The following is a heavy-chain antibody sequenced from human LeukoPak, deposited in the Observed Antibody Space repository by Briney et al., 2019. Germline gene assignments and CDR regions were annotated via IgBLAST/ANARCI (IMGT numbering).Heavy chain of an antibody. CDR1: GYTFTSYG. Sequence: ASVKVSCKASGYTFTSYGISWVLQAPGQGLEWMGWISAYNGNTNYAQKLQGRVTMTTDTSTSTAYMELRSLRSDDTAVYYCARDIGFDYDISIDYWGQGTLVTVSS. V-gene: IGHV1-18*01. J-gene: IGHJ4*02. CDR2: ISAYNGNT. D-gene: IGHD3-22*01. CDR3: ARDIGFDYDISIDY.